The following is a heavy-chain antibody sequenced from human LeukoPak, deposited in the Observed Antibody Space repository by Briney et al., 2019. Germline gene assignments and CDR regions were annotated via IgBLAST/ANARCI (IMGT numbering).Heavy chain of an antibody. CDR2: IFHTGSI. D-gene: IGHD3-22*01. CDR3: VRMGVSYYYDSSTYYPVAFDV. Sequence: SETLSLTCGVSGYSISGGYYWGCIRQSPGKGLEWIATIFHTGSIYHNPSLKSRVILSVDTSKNQFSLILTSVTAADTAVYYCVRMGVSYYYDSSTYYPVAFDVWGQGTMVTVSS. J-gene: IGHJ3*01. V-gene: IGHV4-38-2*01. CDR1: GYSISGGYY.